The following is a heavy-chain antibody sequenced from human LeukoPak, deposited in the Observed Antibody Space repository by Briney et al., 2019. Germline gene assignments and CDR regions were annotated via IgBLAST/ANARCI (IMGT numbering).Heavy chain of an antibody. CDR1: GYTFTRYG. Sequence: ASVNVCCKASGYTFTRYGISWVRQAPGQGREWMGWISAYNGNTNYAQKLQGRVNMTTDTSTNTAYMQLRSLRSDDSAVYYCARDSLYGAGSYLPDYWGQGTLVTVSS. J-gene: IGHJ4*02. CDR2: ISAYNGNT. CDR3: ARDSLYGAGSYLPDY. V-gene: IGHV1-18*01. D-gene: IGHD3-10*01.